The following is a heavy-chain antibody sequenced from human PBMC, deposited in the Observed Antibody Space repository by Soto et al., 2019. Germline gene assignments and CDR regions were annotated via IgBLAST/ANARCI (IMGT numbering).Heavy chain of an antibody. CDR3: AKDVADTATTDY. CDR2: ISYDGSNK. Sequence: PGGSLRLSCAASGFTFSSYGMHWVRQAPGKGLEWVAVISYDGSNKYYADSVKGRFTISRDNSKNTLYLQMNSLRAEDTAVYYCAKDVADTATTDYWGLGTLVTVSS. D-gene: IGHD5-18*01. CDR1: GFTFSSYG. V-gene: IGHV3-30*18. J-gene: IGHJ4*02.